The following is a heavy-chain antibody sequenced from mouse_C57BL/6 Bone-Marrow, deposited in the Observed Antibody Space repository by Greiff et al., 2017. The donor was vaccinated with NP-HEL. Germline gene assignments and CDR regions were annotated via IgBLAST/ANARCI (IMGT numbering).Heavy chain of an antibody. D-gene: IGHD3-1*01. Sequence: QVQLKQSGAELVKPGASVKLSCKASGYTFTSYWMQWVKQRPGQGLEWIGEIDPSDSYTNYNQKFKGKATLTVDTSSSTAYMQLSSLTSEDSAVYYCARSGPVDFDYWGQGTTLTVSS. CDR2: IDPSDSYT. V-gene: IGHV1-50*01. J-gene: IGHJ2*01. CDR3: ARSGPVDFDY. CDR1: GYTFTSYW.